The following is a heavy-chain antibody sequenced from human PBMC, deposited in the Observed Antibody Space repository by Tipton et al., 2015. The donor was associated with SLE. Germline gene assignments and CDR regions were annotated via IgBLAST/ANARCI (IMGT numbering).Heavy chain of an antibody. CDR3: AREWGDAFDI. V-gene: IGHV4-34*01. CDR2: INHSGST. J-gene: IGHJ3*02. D-gene: IGHD2-8*01. Sequence: TLSLTCTVSGGSISSYYWGWIRQPPGKGLEWIGEINHSGSTNYNLSLKSRVTISVDTSKNQFSLKLSSVTAADTAVYYCAREWGDAFDIWGQGTMVTVSS. CDR1: GGSISSYY.